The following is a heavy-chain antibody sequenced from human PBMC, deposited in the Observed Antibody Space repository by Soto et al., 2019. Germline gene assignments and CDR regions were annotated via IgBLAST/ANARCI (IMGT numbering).Heavy chain of an antibody. CDR3: ARDMTESYYYYGMDV. V-gene: IGHV1-18*01. Sequence: GASVKVSCKASGYTFSSYGISWVRQAPGQGLEWMGWISAYIGNTNYAQKLQGRVTMTTDTSTSTAYMELRSLRSDDTAVYYCARDMTESYYYYGMDVWGQGTTVTVSS. CDR2: ISAYIGNT. CDR1: GYTFSSYG. D-gene: IGHD3-16*01. J-gene: IGHJ6*02.